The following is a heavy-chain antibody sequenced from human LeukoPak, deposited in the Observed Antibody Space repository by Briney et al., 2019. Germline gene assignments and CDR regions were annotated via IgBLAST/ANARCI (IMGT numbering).Heavy chain of an antibody. CDR1: GYSFPDYA. J-gene: IGHJ5*02. Sequence: ASVKVSCKASGYSFPDYAMNWVRQAPGKGLEWIGWINTNTGNPTYAQGFTGRFVFSLDTSVNTAYLQISSLKAEDTAVYYCARQYYGSGSYYAPWGQGTLVTVSS. V-gene: IGHV7-4-1*02. CDR2: INTNTGNP. D-gene: IGHD3-10*01. CDR3: ARQYYGSGSYYAP.